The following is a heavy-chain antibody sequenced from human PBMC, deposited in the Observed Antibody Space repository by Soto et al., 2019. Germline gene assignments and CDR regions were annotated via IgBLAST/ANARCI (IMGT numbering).Heavy chain of an antibody. D-gene: IGHD1-7*01. V-gene: IGHV3-23*01. Sequence: GSLRLSCAASGFTFSSYGMTWVRQAPGKGLEWVSFSSATGAGTYYADSVKGRFTISRDNSKNTLYLQMTSLRADDTAVYYCAKDRRAGGNYGFYSDFWGQGALVT. CDR3: AKDRRAGGNYGFYSDF. CDR1: GFTFSSYG. J-gene: IGHJ4*02. CDR2: SSATGAGT.